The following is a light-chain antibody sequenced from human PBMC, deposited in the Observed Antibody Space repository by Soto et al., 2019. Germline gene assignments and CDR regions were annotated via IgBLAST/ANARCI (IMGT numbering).Light chain of an antibody. J-gene: IGKJ1*01. Sequence: DIQMTQSPSTLSASVGDRVIITCRASQSISSWLAWYQQKPGKVPKLLIYKASSLESGVPSRFSGSGSGTEFTLTISSLQPDDFATYYCQQYNSYSQTFGQGTKVEIK. CDR3: QQYNSYSQT. CDR2: KAS. CDR1: QSISSW. V-gene: IGKV1-5*03.